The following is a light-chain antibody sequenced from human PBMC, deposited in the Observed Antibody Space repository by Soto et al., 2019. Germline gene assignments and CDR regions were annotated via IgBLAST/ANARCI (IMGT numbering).Light chain of an antibody. V-gene: IGLV2-14*03. CDR1: STDVGGYNY. J-gene: IGLJ1*01. CDR3: SSYTSASSV. CDR2: DVS. Sequence: QSALTQPASVSGSPGQSITISCTGTSTDVGGYNYVSWYQQHPGKAPKLIIYDVSNRPSGVSNRLSGSKSGNTASLTISGLQAEDEADYYCSSYTSASSVFGTGTKLTV.